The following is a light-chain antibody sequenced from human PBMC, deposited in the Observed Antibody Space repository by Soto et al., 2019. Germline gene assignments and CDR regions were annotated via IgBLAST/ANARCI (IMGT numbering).Light chain of an antibody. CDR2: NSN. J-gene: IGLJ2*01. CDR1: NSNIGINP. Sequence: QSVLTQPPSASGTPGQRVAISCSGGNSNIGINPVNWYLHLPGTAPKLLIYNSNQRPSGVPDRFSGSKSGTSASRAISGLQSEDEADYFCSAWDDTIYGPVFGGGTKLTVL. CDR3: SAWDDTIYGPV. V-gene: IGLV1-44*01.